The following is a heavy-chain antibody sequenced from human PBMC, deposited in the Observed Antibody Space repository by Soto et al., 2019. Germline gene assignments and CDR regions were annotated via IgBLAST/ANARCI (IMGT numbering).Heavy chain of an antibody. V-gene: IGHV3-23*01. CDR2: ISGSGGST. CDR3: AACLSGSYYWGLDY. J-gene: IGHJ4*02. Sequence: EVQLLESGGGLVQPGGSLRLSCAASGFTFSSYAMSWVRQAPGKGLGWVSAISGSGGSTYYADSVKGRFTISRDNSKNTLYLQMNSLRAEDTAVYYCAACLSGSYYWGLDYWGQGTLVTVSS. D-gene: IGHD1-26*01. CDR1: GFTFSSYA.